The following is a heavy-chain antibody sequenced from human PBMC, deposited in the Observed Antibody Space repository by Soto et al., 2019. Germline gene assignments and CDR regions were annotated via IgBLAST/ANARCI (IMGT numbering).Heavy chain of an antibody. V-gene: IGHV3-53*01. D-gene: IGHD5-18*01. J-gene: IGHJ4*02. CDR2: IYSGGST. Sequence: EVQLVESGGGLIQPGGFLRLSCAASGFTVSSKDMSWVRQAPGKGLEWVSLIYSGGSTYYADSVKGRFTISRDNSKNTLYLQMNSLRAEDTAVYYCARGWGYSYGYEPLGYWGQGTLVTVSS. CDR1: GFTVSSKD. CDR3: ARGWGYSYGYEPLGY.